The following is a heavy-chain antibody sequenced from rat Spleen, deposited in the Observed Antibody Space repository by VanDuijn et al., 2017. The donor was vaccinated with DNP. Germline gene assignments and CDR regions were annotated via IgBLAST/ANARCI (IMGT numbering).Heavy chain of an antibody. CDR1: GFTFNNYW. Sequence: EVQLVESGGGLVQPGRSLKLSCVASGFTFNNYWMNWVRQAPGRGLEWVASITNTGGNIYYPDSVKGRFTISRDNAQNTLYLQMDSLRSEDTATYYCARRGTVMSFDYWGQGVMVTVSS. V-gene: IGHV5-31*01. CDR2: ITNTGGNI. CDR3: ARRGTVMSFDY. J-gene: IGHJ2*01. D-gene: IGHD1-12*01.